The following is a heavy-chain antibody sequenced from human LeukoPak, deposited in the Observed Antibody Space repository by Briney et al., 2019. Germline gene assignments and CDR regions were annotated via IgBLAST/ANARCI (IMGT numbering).Heavy chain of an antibody. V-gene: IGHV3-7*02. J-gene: IGHJ5*02. CDR1: GFIFSSYW. Sequence: GGSLRLSCAASGFIFSSYWMSWVRQAPGKGLEWVANINQEGSEKCYVDSVKGRFTIARRNAKNSLYLQMNSLRAADTAVYYCSIHTSNRFDPWGQGTLVTVSS. CDR3: SIHTSNRFDP. D-gene: IGHD2-2*01. CDR2: INQEGSEK.